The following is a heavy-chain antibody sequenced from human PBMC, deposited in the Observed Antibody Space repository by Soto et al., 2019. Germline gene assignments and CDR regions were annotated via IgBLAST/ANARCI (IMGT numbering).Heavy chain of an antibody. J-gene: IGHJ4*02. Sequence: ASVKVSCKASGYTFTGYYIHWVRQARGQGPQWMGWINPKSGGTIYAPKFQGRVTMTSDTSSSTAYLELSGLTHDDTAVYYCATPGGKDSGGYYYFDYWGQGNLVTVSS. D-gene: IGHD3-22*01. CDR2: INPKSGGT. CDR1: GYTFTGYY. CDR3: ATPGGKDSGGYYYFDY. V-gene: IGHV1-2*02.